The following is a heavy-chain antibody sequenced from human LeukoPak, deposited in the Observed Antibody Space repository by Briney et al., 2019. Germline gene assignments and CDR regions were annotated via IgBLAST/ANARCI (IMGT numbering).Heavy chain of an antibody. CDR1: GFTFSTYA. J-gene: IGHJ4*02. Sequence: GGSLRLSCAASGFTFSTYAMHWVRQAPGKGLEWVSAISGSGGSTYYADSVKGRFTISRDNSENTLYLQMNSLRAEDTAVYYCAKDTSYDYRTGFLDYWGQGTLVTVSS. CDR2: ISGSGGST. D-gene: IGHD4-11*01. CDR3: AKDTSYDYRTGFLDY. V-gene: IGHV3-23*01.